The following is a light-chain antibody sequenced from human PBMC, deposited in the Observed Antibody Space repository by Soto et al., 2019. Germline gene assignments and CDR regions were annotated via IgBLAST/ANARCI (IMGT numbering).Light chain of an antibody. V-gene: IGKV3-11*01. CDR3: HQRYNWPRVT. J-gene: IGKJ5*01. CDR2: DVS. Sequence: EIVLTQSPGTLSLSAGERVTLSCRASQSVSNSLAWYQQKPGQPPRLLIYDVSNRATGIPARFSGSGSGTDFTLTITSLEPEDFAVYFCHQRYNWPRVTFGQGTRL. CDR1: QSVSNS.